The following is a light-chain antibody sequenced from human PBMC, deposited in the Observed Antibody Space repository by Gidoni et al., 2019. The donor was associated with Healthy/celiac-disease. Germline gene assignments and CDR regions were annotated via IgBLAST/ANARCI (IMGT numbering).Light chain of an antibody. J-gene: IGKJ2*01. CDR1: RSVLYSSNNKNY. CDR3: QQYYSTPYT. CDR2: WAS. V-gene: IGKV4-1*01. Sequence: ATINCKSSRSVLYSSNNKNYLAWYQQKPGQPPKLLIYWASTRESGVPDRFSGSGSETDFSLTISSLQAEDVAVYYCQQYYSTPYTLGQGTKLEIK.